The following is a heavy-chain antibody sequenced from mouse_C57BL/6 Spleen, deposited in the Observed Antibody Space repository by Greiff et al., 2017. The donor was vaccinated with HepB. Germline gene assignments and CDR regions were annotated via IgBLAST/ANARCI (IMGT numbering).Heavy chain of an antibody. CDR3: ARPRDYAGFAY. CDR1: GFTFSDYG. J-gene: IGHJ3*01. V-gene: IGHV5-17*01. CDR2: ISSGSSTI. D-gene: IGHD2-4*01. Sequence: EVMLVESGGGLVKPGGSLKLSCAASGFTFSDYGMHWVRQAPEKGLEWVAYISSGSSTIYYADTVKGRFTISRDNAKNTLFLQMTSLRSEDTAVYYCARPRDYAGFAYWGQGTLVTVSA.